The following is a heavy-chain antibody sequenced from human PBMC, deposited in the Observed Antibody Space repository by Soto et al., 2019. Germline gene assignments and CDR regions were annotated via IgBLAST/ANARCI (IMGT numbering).Heavy chain of an antibody. CDR3: ARDPYYYDSSGYYYYYYGMDV. D-gene: IGHD3-22*01. J-gene: IGHJ6*02. V-gene: IGHV4-4*07. CDR1: GGSISSYY. CDR2: IYTRGST. Sequence: QVQLQESGPGLVKPSETLSLTCTVSGGSISSYYWSWIRQPAGKGLEWIGRIYTRGSTNYNPSLKSRVTMSVDTSKNQFSLKLSSVTAADTAVYYCARDPYYYDSSGYYYYYYGMDVWGQGTTVTVSS.